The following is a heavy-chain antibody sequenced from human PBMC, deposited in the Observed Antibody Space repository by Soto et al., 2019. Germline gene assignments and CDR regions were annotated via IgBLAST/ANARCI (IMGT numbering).Heavy chain of an antibody. CDR1: AGSFSGYH. CDR3: ARGQLGDAFDI. V-gene: IGHV4-34*01. CDR2: IKHSGST. Sequence: SETLSLTCAIYAGSFSGYHWNWIRQPPGKGLEWIGEIKHSGSTNYNPSLKSRVTISVEPSKNQFSLKLSPVTAADTAVYYCARGQLGDAFDIWGQGTMVTVSS. J-gene: IGHJ3*02. D-gene: IGHD1-1*01.